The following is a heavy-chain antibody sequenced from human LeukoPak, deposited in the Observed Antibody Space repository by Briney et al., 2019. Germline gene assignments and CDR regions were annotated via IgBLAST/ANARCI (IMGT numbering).Heavy chain of an antibody. J-gene: IGHJ1*01. CDR2: INHSGNT. CDR3: ALGFQDVWAL. V-gene: IGHV4-4*02. D-gene: IGHD2-8*01. CDR1: SGSIASTTW. Sequence: SGTLSLTCAVSSGSIASTTWWSWVRQPPGKGLEWIGEINHSGNTYYSPSLKSRVTISVDTSDNQFSLTLTSVTAADTAVYYCALGFQDVWALWCQGTLVTVS.